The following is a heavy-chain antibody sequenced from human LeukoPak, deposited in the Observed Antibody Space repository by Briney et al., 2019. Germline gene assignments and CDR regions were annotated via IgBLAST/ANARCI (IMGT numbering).Heavy chain of an antibody. V-gene: IGHV3-30*03. D-gene: IGHD1-14*01. Sequence: GGSLRLSCAASGFTFSSYGMHWVRQAPGKGLEWVAVISYDGSNKYYADSVKGRFTISRDNAKSSLYLQMNNLRAEDTAVYYCARDFSWTGGYFDYWGQGTLVTVSS. CDR2: ISYDGSNK. J-gene: IGHJ4*02. CDR3: ARDFSWTGGYFDY. CDR1: GFTFSSYG.